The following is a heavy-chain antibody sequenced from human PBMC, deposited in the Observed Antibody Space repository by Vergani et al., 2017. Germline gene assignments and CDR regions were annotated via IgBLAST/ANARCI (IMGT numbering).Heavy chain of an antibody. CDR3: ARLPDEYSIFYYYMDV. V-gene: IGHV1-69*01. CDR1: GGTFSSYA. D-gene: IGHD6-6*01. J-gene: IGHJ6*03. CDR2: IIPVFGTA. Sequence: QVQLVQSGAEVKKPGSSVKVSCKASGGTFSSYAISWVRQAPGQGLEWMGGIIPVFGTANYAQKFQGRVTITADESTSTAYMELSSLRSEDTAVYYCARLPDEYSIFYYYMDVWGKGTTVTVSS.